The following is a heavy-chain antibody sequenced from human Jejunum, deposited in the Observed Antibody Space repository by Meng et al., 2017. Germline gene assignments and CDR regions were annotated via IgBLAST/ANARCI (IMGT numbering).Heavy chain of an antibody. CDR1: GGSISSYF. CDR3: AKDDGYNQAYFDY. CDR2: IYYSENT. D-gene: IGHD5-24*01. J-gene: IGHJ4*02. V-gene: IGHV4-59*01. Sequence: QVQRPESGSGLVKPSETLSLTCTVPGGSISSYFWSWIRQPPGKGLEWIGYIYYSENTNYNPSLQRRVTISADTSKNQFSLKLSSVTAADTAVYYCAKDDGYNQAYFDYWGQGTLVTVSS.